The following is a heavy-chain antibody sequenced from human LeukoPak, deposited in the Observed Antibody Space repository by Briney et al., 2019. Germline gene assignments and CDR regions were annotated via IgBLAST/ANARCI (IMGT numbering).Heavy chain of an antibody. D-gene: IGHD6-6*01. J-gene: IGHJ4*02. Sequence: GGSLRLSCAASGFIVGNSYMSWVRQAPGKGLEWISLIRTDDSTYYADSVKGRFTISRDNAKNSLYLQMNSLRAEDTAVYYCARDGALERTKYSNTFDYWGQGTLVTVSS. CDR2: IRTDDST. V-gene: IGHV3-53*01. CDR1: GFIVGNSY. CDR3: ARDGALERTKYSNTFDY.